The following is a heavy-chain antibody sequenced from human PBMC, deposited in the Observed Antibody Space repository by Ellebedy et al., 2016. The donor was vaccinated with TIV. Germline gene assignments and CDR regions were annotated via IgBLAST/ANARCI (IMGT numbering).Heavy chain of an antibody. Sequence: GESLKISCAASGFTFRTYDMHWVRQAPGKGLEWVAVISFDGSNKYYADSVKGRFTIARDNSKNTLYLQLNSLRGEDTAVYYCAKESSGWSPIDYWGQGALVTVSS. CDR1: GFTFRTYD. CDR3: AKESSGWSPIDY. D-gene: IGHD6-19*01. V-gene: IGHV3-30*18. J-gene: IGHJ4*02. CDR2: ISFDGSNK.